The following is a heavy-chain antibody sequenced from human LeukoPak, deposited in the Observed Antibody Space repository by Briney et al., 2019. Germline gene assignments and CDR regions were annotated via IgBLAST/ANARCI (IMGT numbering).Heavy chain of an antibody. CDR2: ISYDESNK. D-gene: IGHD3-22*01. Sequence: PGGSLRLSCAASGFTFSSYAMHWVRQAPGKGLEWVAVISYDESNKYYAGSVKGRFTISRDNSKNTLYLQMNSLRAEDTAVYYCARGYYYDSSGYYSVYWGQGTLVTVSS. V-gene: IGHV3-30*04. J-gene: IGHJ4*02. CDR1: GFTFSSYA. CDR3: ARGYYYDSSGYYSVY.